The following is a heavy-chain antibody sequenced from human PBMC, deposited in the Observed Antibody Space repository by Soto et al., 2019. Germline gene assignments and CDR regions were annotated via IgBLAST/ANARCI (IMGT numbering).Heavy chain of an antibody. V-gene: IGHV3-23*01. D-gene: IGHD2-2*01. CDR3: AKDRGTSSDVHRYSHYYGMDV. J-gene: IGHJ6*02. CDR1: GFTFSSYA. Sequence: PGGSLRLSCAASGFTFSSYAMTWVRQAPGQGLEWVASISGSGGTTNYADSVKGRFTISRDNSKNTAYLQMNSLRAEDTAVYYYAKDRGTSSDVHRYSHYYGMDVWGQGTTVTVS. CDR2: ISGSGGTT.